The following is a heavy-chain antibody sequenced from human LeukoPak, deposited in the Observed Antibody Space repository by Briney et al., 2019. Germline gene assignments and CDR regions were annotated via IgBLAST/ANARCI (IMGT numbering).Heavy chain of an antibody. Sequence: GGSLRLSCAASGFTFSSYSMNWVRQAPGKGLEWVSSISSSSSYTYYADSVKGRFTISRDNAKNSRYLQMNSLRAEDTAVYYCARVKGDNSGYSSGWDPDAFDIWGQGTMVTVSS. CDR2: ISSSSSYT. D-gene: IGHD6-19*01. CDR3: ARVKGDNSGYSSGWDPDAFDI. CDR1: GFTFSSYS. V-gene: IGHV3-21*01. J-gene: IGHJ3*02.